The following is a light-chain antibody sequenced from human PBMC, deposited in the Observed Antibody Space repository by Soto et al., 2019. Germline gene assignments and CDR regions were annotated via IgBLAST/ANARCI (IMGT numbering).Light chain of an antibody. V-gene: IGLV2-14*03. CDR1: DSDIGVYDY. CDR2: DVN. J-gene: IGLJ2*01. CDR3: SSYTTTTPVV. Sequence: QSALTQPASVSESPGQSITISCTGTDSDIGVYDYVSWYQHHPGKAPKLMIYDVNNWPSGVSNRFSGSKSGNTASLTISGLQAEDEAVYYCSSYTTTTPVVFGGGTKVTVL.